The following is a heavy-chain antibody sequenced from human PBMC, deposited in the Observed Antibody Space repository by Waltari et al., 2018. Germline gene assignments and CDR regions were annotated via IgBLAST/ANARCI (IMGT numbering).Heavy chain of an antibody. V-gene: IGHV1-2*02. CDR3: ARPRRYCTGGTCYSNWLDP. CDR1: GYTFTGYY. J-gene: IGHJ5*02. Sequence: QVQLVQSGAEVKKPGASVKVSCKASGYTFTGYYIHWVRQAPGQGLEWMGWRHPKSGGTHFSQKFQDRVTMTRDTSIRTAYMELSRLKSADTAVYYCARPRRYCTGGTCYSNWLDPWGQGTLVTVSS. CDR2: RHPKSGGT. D-gene: IGHD2-15*01.